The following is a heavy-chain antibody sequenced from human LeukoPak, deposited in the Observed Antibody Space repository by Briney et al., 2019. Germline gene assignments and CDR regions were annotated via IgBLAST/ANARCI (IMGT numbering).Heavy chain of an antibody. Sequence: GGSLRLSCAGSGFTFGSYACNWVRQAPGKGLEWVSAIRTSSSATYYADSVEGRFATSRDDSRSTVFLQMNSLRAEDTAVYYCATGRVVALLHALDIWGQGTLVAVSS. CDR1: GFTFGSYA. J-gene: IGHJ3*02. D-gene: IGHD2-15*01. V-gene: IGHV3-23*01. CDR2: IRTSSSAT. CDR3: ATGRVVALLHALDI.